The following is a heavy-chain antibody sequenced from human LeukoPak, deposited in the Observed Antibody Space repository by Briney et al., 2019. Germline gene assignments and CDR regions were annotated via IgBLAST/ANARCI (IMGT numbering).Heavy chain of an antibody. Sequence: ASVKVSCKASGYTFTSYAMHWVRQAPGQRLEWMGWINTDNGNTKYSQKFQGRVTITRDTSANTAYMELSRLRSDDTAVYYCARSSDPDAFDIWGQGTMVTVSS. D-gene: IGHD6-6*01. CDR2: INTDNGNT. CDR3: ARSSDPDAFDI. V-gene: IGHV1-3*04. CDR1: GYTFTSYA. J-gene: IGHJ3*02.